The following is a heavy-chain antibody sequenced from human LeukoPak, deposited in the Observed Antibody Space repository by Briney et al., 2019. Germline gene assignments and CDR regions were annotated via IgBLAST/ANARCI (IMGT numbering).Heavy chain of an antibody. CDR3: AKRGSIVGATKRFGLDC. Sequence: GGSLRLSCAASGFTFSSYAMSLVRQAPGKGLEWVSAISGSGDSTYYADSVEGRFTISRDNSKNTLYLQINSLRAEDTAVYYCAKRGSIVGATKRFGLDCWGQGTLVTVSS. J-gene: IGHJ4*02. CDR2: ISGSGDST. D-gene: IGHD1-26*01. V-gene: IGHV3-23*01. CDR1: GFTFSSYA.